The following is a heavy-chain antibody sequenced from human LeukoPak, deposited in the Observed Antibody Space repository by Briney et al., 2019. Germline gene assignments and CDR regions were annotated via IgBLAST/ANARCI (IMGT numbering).Heavy chain of an antibody. V-gene: IGHV6-1*01. J-gene: IGHJ6*02. CDR1: GDSVSSNSAA. CDR3: AREREGYYYGSGSYSNLGMDV. CDR2: TYYRSKWYN. D-gene: IGHD3-10*01. Sequence: SQTLSLTCAISGDSVSSNSAAWNWIRQSPSRGLEWLGRTYYRSKWYNDYAVSVKSRITINPGTSKNQFSLQLNSVTPEDTAVYYCAREREGYYYGSGSYSNLGMDVWGQGTTVTVSS.